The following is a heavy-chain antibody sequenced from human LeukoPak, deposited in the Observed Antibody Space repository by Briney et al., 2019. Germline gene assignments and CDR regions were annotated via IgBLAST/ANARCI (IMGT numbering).Heavy chain of an antibody. CDR2: IYTSGST. CDR1: GGCISSYY. Sequence: PSENLSLTCTVSGGCISSYYWSWIRQPPGKGLEWIGYIYTSGSTNYNPSLKNRVTMSVDTSKKQFSLKLSSMTVADTAVYYCARDFVVVTAGWVADYYYMDVWGKGTTVTVSS. J-gene: IGHJ6*03. V-gene: IGHV4-4*09. CDR3: ARDFVVVTAGWVADYYYMDV. D-gene: IGHD2-21*02.